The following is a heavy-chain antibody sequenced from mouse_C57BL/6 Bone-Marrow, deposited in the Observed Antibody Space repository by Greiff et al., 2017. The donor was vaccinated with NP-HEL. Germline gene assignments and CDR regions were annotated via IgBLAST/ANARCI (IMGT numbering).Heavy chain of an antibody. J-gene: IGHJ3*01. CDR2: IYPRSGNT. Sequence: VQLVESGAELARPGASVKLSCKASGYTFTSYGISWVKQITGQGLEWLGEIYPRSGNTYYNEKFKGKATLTADKSSSTAYMELRSLTSEDSAVYFCASAYYYGSPWFAYWGQGTLVTVSA. CDR3: ASAYYYGSPWFAY. V-gene: IGHV1-81*01. D-gene: IGHD1-1*01. CDR1: GYTFTSYG.